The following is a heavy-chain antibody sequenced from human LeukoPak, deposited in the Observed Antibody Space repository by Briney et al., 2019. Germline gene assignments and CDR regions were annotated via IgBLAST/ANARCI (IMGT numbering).Heavy chain of an antibody. CDR1: GGSISSYY. Sequence: SETLSLTCTVSGGSISSYYWSSIRQPPGKGLEWIGYIYYSGSTNYNPSLKSRVTISVDTSKNQFSLKLSSVTAADTAVYYCAGGSFREGFDPCGQGTLVTVSS. V-gene: IGHV4-59*01. CDR2: IYYSGST. CDR3: AGGSFREGFDP. J-gene: IGHJ5*02. D-gene: IGHD1-26*01.